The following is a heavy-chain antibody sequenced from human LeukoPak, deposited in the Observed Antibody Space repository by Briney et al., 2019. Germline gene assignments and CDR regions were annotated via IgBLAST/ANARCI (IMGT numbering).Heavy chain of an antibody. CDR2: VVVGSGNT. CDR3: ARDSSGYYPTDY. J-gene: IGHJ4*02. Sequence: ASVKVSCKASGFTFTSSAMQWVRQARGQRLEWIGWVVVGSGNTNYAQKFQERVTITRDMSTSTAYMELSSLRSEDTAVYYCARDSSGYYPTDYWGQGTLVTVSS. CDR1: GFTFTSSA. V-gene: IGHV1-58*02. D-gene: IGHD3-22*01.